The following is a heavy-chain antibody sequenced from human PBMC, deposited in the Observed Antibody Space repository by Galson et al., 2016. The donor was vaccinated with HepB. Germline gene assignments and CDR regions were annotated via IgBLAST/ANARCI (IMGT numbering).Heavy chain of an antibody. Sequence: SLRLSCAASEFTFNHAWMSWVRQAPGKGLEWVGRIKNKADGGTTDYAAAVKGRFTISRDDSKNTLYLQMNSLKTEDTAVYYCTCEQGTRTGDGARFDHWGQGTLVTVSS. CDR3: TCEQGTRTGDGARFDH. J-gene: IGHJ5*02. V-gene: IGHV3-15*01. CDR1: EFTFNHAW. D-gene: IGHD7-27*01. CDR2: IKNKADGGTT.